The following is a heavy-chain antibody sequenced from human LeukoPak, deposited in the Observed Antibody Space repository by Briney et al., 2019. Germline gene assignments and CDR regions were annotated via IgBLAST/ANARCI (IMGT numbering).Heavy chain of an antibody. CDR3: ARGELGDSSGFSFFDY. J-gene: IGHJ4*02. CDR2: VIAIFGRV. V-gene: IGHV1-69*05. Sequence: GASVKVSCKASRGTFSSYGISCVRRAPGQGLEWMGGVIAIFGRVKYGQEFQGRATITTDESTSTAYMELSSLTSEDTGVYYCARGELGDSSGFSFFDYWGQGTLVTVSS. CDR1: RGTFSSYG. D-gene: IGHD3-22*01.